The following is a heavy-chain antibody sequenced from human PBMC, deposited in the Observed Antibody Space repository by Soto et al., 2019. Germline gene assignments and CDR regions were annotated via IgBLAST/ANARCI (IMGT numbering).Heavy chain of an antibody. CDR2: VSWSSGSI. CDR1: GFSFDDYA. J-gene: IGHJ6*02. D-gene: IGHD1-1*01. V-gene: IGHV3-9*01. Sequence: GGSLRLSCAASGFSFDDYAMHWVRQAPGKGLEWVSGVSWSSGSIGYAGSVKGRFTISRDNDGNSLFLQMNGLRSDDTALYYCARTTLTTGFYYGMDLWGQGTMVTVSS. CDR3: ARTTLTTGFYYGMDL.